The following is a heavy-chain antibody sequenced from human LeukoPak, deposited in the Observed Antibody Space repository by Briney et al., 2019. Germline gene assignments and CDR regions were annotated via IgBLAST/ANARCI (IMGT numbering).Heavy chain of an antibody. CDR2: INHSGST. D-gene: IGHD5-12*01. Sequence: SETLSLTCAVYGGSFSGYYWSWIRQPPGKGLEWIGEINHSGSTNYNPSLKSRVTISLDTSKNQFSLRLNSVTAADTAVYYCARGLVATVERDIDYWGQGTLVTVSS. J-gene: IGHJ4*02. V-gene: IGHV4-34*01. CDR3: ARGLVATVERDIDY. CDR1: GGSFSGYY.